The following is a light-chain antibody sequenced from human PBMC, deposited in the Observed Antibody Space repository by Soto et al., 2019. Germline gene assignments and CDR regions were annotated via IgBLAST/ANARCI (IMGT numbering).Light chain of an antibody. Sequence: EIVLTQSPATLSLSPGEIATLSCRASQSVSSYLAWYQQKPGQAPRLLIYDASNSATGIPARFSGSGSGTDFNLTISSLEPEDFAVYYCQQRSNWRLTFGGGTKVEIK. CDR2: DAS. CDR1: QSVSSY. V-gene: IGKV3-11*01. J-gene: IGKJ4*01. CDR3: QQRSNWRLT.